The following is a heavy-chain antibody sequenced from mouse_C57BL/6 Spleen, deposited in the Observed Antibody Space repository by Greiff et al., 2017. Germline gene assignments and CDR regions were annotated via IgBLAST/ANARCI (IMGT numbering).Heavy chain of an antibody. CDR2: ISSGSSTI. V-gene: IGHV5-17*01. CDR3: ARSGYYYGSSYYAMDY. D-gene: IGHD1-1*01. CDR1: GFTFSDYG. J-gene: IGHJ4*01. Sequence: EVKLVESGGGLVKPGGSLKLSCAASGFTFSDYGMHWVRQAPEKGLEWVAYISSGSSTIYYADTVKGRFTISRDNAKNTLFLQMTSLRSEDTAMYYCARSGYYYGSSYYAMDYWGQGTSVTVSS.